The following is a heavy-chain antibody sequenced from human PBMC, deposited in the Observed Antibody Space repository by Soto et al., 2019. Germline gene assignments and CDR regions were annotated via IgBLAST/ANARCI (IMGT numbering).Heavy chain of an antibody. J-gene: IGHJ5*02. CDR1: GGAISTYY. CDR2: IYSSGST. CDR3: ARGQRFSDWFDP. Sequence: QVHLQESGPGLVKPSETLSLTCTFSGGAISTYYWTWIRQTAGKGLEWIGRIYSSGSTKYNPALQSRVTMSLDTSNNQFSLRLTSVTAADTAVYYCARGQRFSDWFDPWGQGTLVTVSS. V-gene: IGHV4-4*07. D-gene: IGHD3-3*01.